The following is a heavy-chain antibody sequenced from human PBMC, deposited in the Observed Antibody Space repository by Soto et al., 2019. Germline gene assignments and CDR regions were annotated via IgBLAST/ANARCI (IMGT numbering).Heavy chain of an antibody. D-gene: IGHD3-16*01. CDR2: IYHGGTT. V-gene: IGHV4-4*02. CDR1: GASIGSADW. J-gene: IGHJ4*02. Sequence: QVQLQESGPGLVMPSGTLSLTCAVAGASIGSADWWNWVRQPPGKGLEWIGEIYHGGTTIYNPSLKSRVTISVDEAKNRFSMKLTSVTAADTAVYYCARDFKAPNDAWAFDYWGQGTLVTVSS. CDR3: ARDFKAPNDAWAFDY.